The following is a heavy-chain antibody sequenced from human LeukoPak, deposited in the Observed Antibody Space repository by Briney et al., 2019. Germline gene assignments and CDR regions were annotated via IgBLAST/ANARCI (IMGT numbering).Heavy chain of an antibody. D-gene: IGHD3-22*01. V-gene: IGHV3-7*01. CDR2: IKQDGSEK. J-gene: IGHJ4*02. Sequence: GGSLRLSCTASGFTFSSYWMSWVRQAPGKGLEWVANIKQDGSEKYYVDSVKGRFTISRDNAKNSLYLQMNSLRAEDTAVYYCARSPYYYDSSGYYWGNYFDYWGQGTLVTVSS. CDR3: ARSPYYYDSSGYYWGNYFDY. CDR1: GFTFSSYW.